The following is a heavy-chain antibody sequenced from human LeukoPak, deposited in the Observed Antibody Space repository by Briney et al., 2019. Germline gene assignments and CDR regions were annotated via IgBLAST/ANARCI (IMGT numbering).Heavy chain of an antibody. CDR1: GFTFSSYG. CDR3: AKELLTSPTADDAFDI. J-gene: IGHJ3*02. D-gene: IGHD3-9*01. V-gene: IGHV3-30*18. CDR2: ISYNGNKK. Sequence: TGGSLRLSCAASGFTFSSYGIHWVRQAPGKALVGVAVISYNGNKKYYADSVKGRFTISRDNSKNTLYLQMNSLRAEDTAVYYCAKELLTSPTADDAFDIWGEGTMVTVPS.